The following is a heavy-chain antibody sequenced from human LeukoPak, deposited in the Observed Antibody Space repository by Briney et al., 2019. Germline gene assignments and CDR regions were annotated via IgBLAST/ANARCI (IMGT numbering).Heavy chain of an antibody. CDR1: GFTFSSYW. Sequence: GGSLRLSCAASGFTFSSYWMSWVRQAPGKGLEWVANIKQDGSEKYYVDSVKGRFTISRDNAKNSLYLQMNSLRAEDTAVYYCARDFRYSSSPPSVAMDVWGKGTTVTVSS. V-gene: IGHV3-7*01. J-gene: IGHJ6*03. D-gene: IGHD6-6*01. CDR2: IKQDGSEK. CDR3: ARDFRYSSSPPSVAMDV.